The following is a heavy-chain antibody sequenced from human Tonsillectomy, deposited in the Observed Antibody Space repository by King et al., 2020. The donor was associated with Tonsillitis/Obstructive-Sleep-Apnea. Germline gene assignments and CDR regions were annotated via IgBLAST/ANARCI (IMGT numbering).Heavy chain of an antibody. J-gene: IGHJ3*02. D-gene: IGHD4-17*01. CDR2: IWYDGSNK. Sequence: VQLVESGGGVVQPGRSLRLSCAASGFTFSSYGMHWVRQAPGKGLEWVAVIWYDGSNKYYADSVKGRFTISRDNSKNTLYLQMNSLRAEDTAVYYCARDHYGEYPKYAFDICGQGTMVTVSS. V-gene: IGHV3-33*01. CDR1: GFTFSSYG. CDR3: ARDHYGEYPKYAFDI.